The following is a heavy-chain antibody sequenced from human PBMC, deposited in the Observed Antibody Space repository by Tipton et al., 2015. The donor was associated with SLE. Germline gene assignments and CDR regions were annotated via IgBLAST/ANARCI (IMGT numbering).Heavy chain of an antibody. Sequence: LSLTCAVYGGSFSDYYMSWIRQAPGKGLEWVSYISSSSSTIYYADSVKGRFTISRDNAKNSLYLQMNSLRAEDTAVYYCARERTMTTVTLDYWGQGTLVTVSS. D-gene: IGHD4-17*01. V-gene: IGHV3-11*01. CDR3: ARERTMTTVTLDY. CDR2: ISSSSSTI. CDR1: GGSFSDYY. J-gene: IGHJ4*02.